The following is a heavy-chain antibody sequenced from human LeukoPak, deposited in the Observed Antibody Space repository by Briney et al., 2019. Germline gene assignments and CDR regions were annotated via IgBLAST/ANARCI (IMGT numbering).Heavy chain of an antibody. Sequence: ASVKVSCKASGYTFTSYDINWVRQATGQGLEWMGWINPNSGGTNYAQKFQGRVTMTRDTSISTAYMELSRLRSDDTAVYYCARALAAVPEDYWGQGTPVTVSS. V-gene: IGHV1-2*02. J-gene: IGHJ4*02. D-gene: IGHD6-13*01. CDR1: GYTFTSYD. CDR3: ARALAAVPEDY. CDR2: INPNSGGT.